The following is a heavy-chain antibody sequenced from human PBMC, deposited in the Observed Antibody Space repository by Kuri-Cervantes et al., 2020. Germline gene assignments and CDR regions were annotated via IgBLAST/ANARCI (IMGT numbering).Heavy chain of an antibody. CDR3: ARAPHCSSTSCSGDYLDY. J-gene: IGHJ4*02. CDR1: GGSISSYY. D-gene: IGHD2-2*01. Sequence: SETLSLTCTVSGGSISSYYWSWIRQPPGKGLEWIGYIYYSGSTNYNPSLKSRVTISVDTSKNQFSLKLSSVTAADTAVYYCARAPHCSSTSCSGDYLDYWGQGTLVTVSS. V-gene: IGHV4-59*12. CDR2: IYYSGST.